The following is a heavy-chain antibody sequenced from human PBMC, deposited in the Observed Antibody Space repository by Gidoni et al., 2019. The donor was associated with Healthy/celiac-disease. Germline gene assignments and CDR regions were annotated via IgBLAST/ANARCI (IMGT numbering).Heavy chain of an antibody. Sequence: QVQLQESGPGLVKPSETLSLTCTVPGGSISSYYWSWIRQPPGKGLEWIGYIYYSGSTNYNPSLKSRVTISVDTSKNQYSLKLSSVTAADTAVYYCARHGSYYGSGSSFDYWGQGTLVTVSS. CDR2: IYYSGST. CDR3: ARHGSYYGSGSSFDY. J-gene: IGHJ4*02. CDR1: GGSISSYY. V-gene: IGHV4-59*08. D-gene: IGHD3-10*01.